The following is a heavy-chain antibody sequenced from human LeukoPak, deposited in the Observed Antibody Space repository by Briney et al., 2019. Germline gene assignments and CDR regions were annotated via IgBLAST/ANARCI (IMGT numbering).Heavy chain of an antibody. CDR3: ARDLQSEWLVTPDAFDI. CDR2: ISSSSSTI. D-gene: IGHD6-19*01. CDR1: GFTFSDYY. J-gene: IGHJ3*02. Sequence: GGSLRLSCAASGFTFSDYYMSWIRQAPGKGLEWVSYISSSSSTIYYADSVKGRFTISRDNAKNSLYLQMNSLRAEDTAVYYCARDLQSEWLVTPDAFDIWGQGTMVTVSS. V-gene: IGHV3-11*04.